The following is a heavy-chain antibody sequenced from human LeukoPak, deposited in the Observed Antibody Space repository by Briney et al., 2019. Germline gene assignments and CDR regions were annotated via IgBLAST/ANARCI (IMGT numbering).Heavy chain of an antibody. V-gene: IGHV3-23*01. CDR3: AKWLEGGRPDFDS. CDR1: GFTFSSYA. J-gene: IGHJ4*02. Sequence: GGSLRLSCAASGFTFSSYAMTWVRQAPGQGLDWVSAISGSADYTYYADSVKVRVTISIDNSRNTLYLQMNGLRAEDTAVYYCAKWLEGGRPDFDSWGQGTLVTVSS. CDR2: ISGSADYT. D-gene: IGHD2-15*01.